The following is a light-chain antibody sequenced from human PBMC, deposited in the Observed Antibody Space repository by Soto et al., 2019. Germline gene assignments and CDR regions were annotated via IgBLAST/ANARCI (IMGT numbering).Light chain of an antibody. CDR2: KAS. CDR1: QTNSSW. Sequence: DIQMTQSPSTLSGSVGDRVTITCRASQTNSSWLAWYQQKPGKAPKLLIYKASTLKSGVPSRVSGSGSGAEFPLTLSSLQPDDFAPCSGQRSRGSSEAFGQGTKV. CDR3: QRSRGSSEA. V-gene: IGKV1-5*03. J-gene: IGKJ1*01.